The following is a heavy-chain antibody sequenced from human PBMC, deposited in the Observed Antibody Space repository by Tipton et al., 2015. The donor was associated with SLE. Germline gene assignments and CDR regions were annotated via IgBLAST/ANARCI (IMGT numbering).Heavy chain of an antibody. Sequence: TLSLTCAVYGGSFSGYYWSWIRQPPGRGLEWIGEINHSGRTNYKSSLKSRVTISVDTSKNQFSLKLSSVTAADSAVYYCARGIGAFDIWGQGIMVTVSS. J-gene: IGHJ3*02. CDR1: GGSFSGYY. V-gene: IGHV4-34*01. CDR2: INHSGRT. CDR3: ARGIGAFDI.